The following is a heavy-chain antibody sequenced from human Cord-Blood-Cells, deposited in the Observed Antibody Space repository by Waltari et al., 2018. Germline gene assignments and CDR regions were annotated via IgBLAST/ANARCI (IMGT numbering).Heavy chain of an antibody. CDR3: ARGSYGGAVAGTLDP. J-gene: IGHJ5*02. CDR1: GGSISSSSYY. V-gene: IGHV4-39*01. Sequence: QLQLQESGPGLVKPSETLSLTCTVSGGSISSSSYYWGWIRQPPGKGLEWIGSIYYSGSTYYNPSLKSRVTISVDTSKNQFSLKLSSVTAADTAVYYCARGSYGGAVAGTLDPWGQGTLVTVSS. CDR2: IYYSGST. D-gene: IGHD6-19*01.